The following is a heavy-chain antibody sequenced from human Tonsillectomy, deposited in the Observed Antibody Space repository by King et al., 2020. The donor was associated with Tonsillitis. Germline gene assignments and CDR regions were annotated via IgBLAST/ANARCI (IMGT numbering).Heavy chain of an antibody. CDR3: ARDVQYCSGGGCYPNTDYFDY. CDR2: ISSSSSYI. J-gene: IGHJ4*02. Sequence: VQLVESGGGLVKPGGSLRLSCAASGFTFSSYSMNWVRQAPGKGLEWVSSISSSSSYIYYADSVKGRFTISRDNAKNSLYLQMNSLRAEDTAVYYCARDVQYCSGGGCYPNTDYFDYWGQGTLVTVSS. CDR1: GFTFSSYS. V-gene: IGHV3-21*01. D-gene: IGHD2-15*01.